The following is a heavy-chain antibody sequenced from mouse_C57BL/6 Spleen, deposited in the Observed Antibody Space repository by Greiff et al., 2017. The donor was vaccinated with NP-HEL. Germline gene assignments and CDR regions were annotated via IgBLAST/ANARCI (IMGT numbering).Heavy chain of an antibody. CDR3: TRYYYGSSLDY. V-gene: IGHV14-1*01. D-gene: IGHD1-1*01. Sequence: EVNLVESGAALVRPGASVKLSCTASGFNIKDYYMHWVKQRPEQGLEWIGRIDPEDGDTEYAPKFQGKATMTADTSSNTAYLQLSSLTSEDTAVYYCTRYYYGSSLDYWGQGTTLTVSS. J-gene: IGHJ2*01. CDR2: IDPEDGDT. CDR1: GFNIKDYY.